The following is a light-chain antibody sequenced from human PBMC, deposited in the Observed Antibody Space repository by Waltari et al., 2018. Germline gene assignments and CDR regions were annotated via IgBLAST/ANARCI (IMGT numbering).Light chain of an antibody. CDR2: EVS. CDR1: SSDIGGYHY. Sequence: QSALTQPASVSGSPGQSITISCTGTSSDIGGYHYVSWYQQYPGKAPKLIIYEVSNRPSGVSDRFSGSKSGNTASLTISGLQAEDEADYYCNSYTTTNTRVFGGGTKLTVL. V-gene: IGLV2-14*03. J-gene: IGLJ3*02. CDR3: NSYTTTNTRV.